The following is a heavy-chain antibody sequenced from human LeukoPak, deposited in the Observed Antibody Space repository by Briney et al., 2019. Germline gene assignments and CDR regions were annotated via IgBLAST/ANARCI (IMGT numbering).Heavy chain of an antibody. CDR3: ARDLANRKDYGSGSYIY. D-gene: IGHD3-10*01. J-gene: IGHJ4*02. CDR1: GGTFSSYA. CDR2: IIPILGIA. Sequence: GASVKVSCKASGGTFSSYAISWVRQAPGQGLEWMGRIIPILGIANYAQKFQGRVTMTTDTSTSTAYMELRSLRSDDTAVYYCARDLANRKDYGSGSYIYWGQGTLVTVSS. V-gene: IGHV1-69*04.